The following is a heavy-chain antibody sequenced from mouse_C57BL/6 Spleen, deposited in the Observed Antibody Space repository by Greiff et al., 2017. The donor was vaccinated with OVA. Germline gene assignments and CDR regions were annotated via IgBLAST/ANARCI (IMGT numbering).Heavy chain of an antibody. CDR1: GFNIKDDY. Sequence: VQLKESGAELVRPGASVKLSCTASGFNIKDDYMHWVKQRPEQGLEWIGWIDPENGDTEYASKFQGKATITADTSSNTAYLQLSSLTSEDTAVYYCTTGGYYAWFAYWGQGTLVTVSA. CDR3: TTGGYYAWFAY. CDR2: IDPENGDT. V-gene: IGHV14-4*01. D-gene: IGHD2-3*01. J-gene: IGHJ3*01.